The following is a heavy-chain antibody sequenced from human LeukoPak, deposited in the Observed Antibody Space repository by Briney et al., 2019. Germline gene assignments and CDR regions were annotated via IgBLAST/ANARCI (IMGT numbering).Heavy chain of an antibody. D-gene: IGHD6-13*01. Sequence: PGGSLRLSCAASGFTFSSYAMSWVRQAPGKGLEWVSGISGSGGSTYYADSVKGRFTISRDNAKNTLHLQMNSLRAEDTAVYYCAKGVSSWYLDYWGQGTLVIVSS. CDR2: ISGSGGST. CDR3: AKGVSSWYLDY. V-gene: IGHV3-23*01. CDR1: GFTFSSYA. J-gene: IGHJ4*02.